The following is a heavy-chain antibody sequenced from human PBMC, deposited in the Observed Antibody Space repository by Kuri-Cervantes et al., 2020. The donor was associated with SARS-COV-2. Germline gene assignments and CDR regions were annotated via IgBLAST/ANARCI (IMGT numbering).Heavy chain of an antibody. CDR1: GFTFSDYD. CDR3: AKDQHGIVVVVAAIDY. Sequence: GGSLRLSCAASGFTFSDYDMFWVRQAPGKGLEWVALISYDGSNKFYADSVKGRFTISRDNSKNTLYLQMNSLRAEDTAVYYCAKDQHGIVVVVAAIDYWGQGTLVTVSS. V-gene: IGHV3-30*18. D-gene: IGHD2-15*01. CDR2: ISYDGSNK. J-gene: IGHJ4*02.